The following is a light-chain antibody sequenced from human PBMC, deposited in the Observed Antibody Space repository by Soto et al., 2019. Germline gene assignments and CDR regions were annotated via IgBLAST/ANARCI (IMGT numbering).Light chain of an antibody. V-gene: IGKV3-15*01. CDR1: QSVSSN. CDR3: QQYNKWPPT. CDR2: GAS. J-gene: IGKJ1*01. Sequence: DIVMAQYPSTVSGSRGERATLSCRASQSVSSNLAWFQQKPGQAPRLLIYGASTRDTGIPARFSGSGSGTEFTLTISSLQSEDFAVYHCQQYNKWPPTFGQGTKVDI.